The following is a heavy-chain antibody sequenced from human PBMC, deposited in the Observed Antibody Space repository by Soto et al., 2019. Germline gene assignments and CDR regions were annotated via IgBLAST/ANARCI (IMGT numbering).Heavy chain of an antibody. V-gene: IGHV1-69*13. D-gene: IGHD3-10*01. CDR2: IIPIFGTA. Sequence: ASVKASCKASGGTFSSYAISWVRQAPGQGLEWMGGIIPIFGTANYAQKFQGRVTITADESTSTAYMELSSLRSEDTAVYYCARTKNYYGSGSLDYWGQGTLVTVSS. J-gene: IGHJ4*02. CDR1: GGTFSSYA. CDR3: ARTKNYYGSGSLDY.